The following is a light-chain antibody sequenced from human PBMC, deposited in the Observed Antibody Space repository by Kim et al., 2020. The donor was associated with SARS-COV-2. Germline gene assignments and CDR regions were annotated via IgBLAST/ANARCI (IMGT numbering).Light chain of an antibody. J-gene: IGKJ2*01. V-gene: IGKV1-27*01. CDR3: QNYNTAPYT. CDR1: QGISSF. Sequence: ASVGDRVTITCRASQGISSFLAWYQQKAGKVPKLLIYAASTLQSGVPSRFSGSGSGTDFTLTITSLQPEDVATYYCQNYNTAPYTFGQGTKLVI. CDR2: AAS.